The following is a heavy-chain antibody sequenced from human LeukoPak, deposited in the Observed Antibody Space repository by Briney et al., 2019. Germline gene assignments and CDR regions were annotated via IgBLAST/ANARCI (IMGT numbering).Heavy chain of an antibody. CDR3: ARLSSGAGGDFDC. V-gene: IGHV6-1*01. J-gene: IGHJ4*02. D-gene: IGHD6-19*01. CDR2: TYYRSKWYN. Sequence: SQTLSLTCAISGDSVSSNSAAWHWVRQSPSRGLEWLGRTYYRSKWYNNYALSVKSRITIKPDTSKNQFSLQLNSVTPEDTAVYYCARLSSGAGGDFDCWGQGTLVTVSS. CDR1: GDSVSSNSAA.